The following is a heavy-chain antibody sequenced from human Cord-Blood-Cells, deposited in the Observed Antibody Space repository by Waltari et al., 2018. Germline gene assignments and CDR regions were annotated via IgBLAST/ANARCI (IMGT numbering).Heavy chain of an antibody. J-gene: IGHJ3*02. CDR2: INHSGGT. CDR1: GGSFSGYY. CDR3: ARQGLTDAFDI. V-gene: IGHV4-34*01. D-gene: IGHD6-25*01. Sequence: QVQLQQWGAGLLKPSETLSLTCAVYGGSFSGYYWSWIRQPPGKGLAWSGEINHSGGTTYNPSLKSGVTISVDTSKNQFSLKLSSVTAADTAVYYCARQGLTDAFDIWGQGTMVTVSS.